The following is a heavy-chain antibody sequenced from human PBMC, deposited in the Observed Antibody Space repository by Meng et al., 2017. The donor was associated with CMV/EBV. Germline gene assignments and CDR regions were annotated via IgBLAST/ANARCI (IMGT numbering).Heavy chain of an antibody. CDR3: ARDPTYYDFWSDRYPSYYYGMDV. J-gene: IGHJ6*02. CDR2: INSSSSYI. Sequence: GGSLRLSCAASGFTFSSYWMHWVRQAPGKGLVWVSSINSSSSYIYYADSVKGRFTISRDNAKNSLYLQMNSLRAEDTAVYYCARDPTYYDFWSDRYPSYYYGMDVWGQGTTVTVSS. D-gene: IGHD3-3*01. CDR1: GFTFSSYW. V-gene: IGHV3-21*01.